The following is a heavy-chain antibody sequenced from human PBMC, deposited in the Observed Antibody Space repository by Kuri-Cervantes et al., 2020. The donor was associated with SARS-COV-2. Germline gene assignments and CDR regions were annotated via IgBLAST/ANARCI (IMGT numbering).Heavy chain of an antibody. Sequence: GESLKISCAPSGFTFSRYAMIWVRQAPGKGLEWVSVIYSGGSTYYADSVKGRFTISRDNSKNTLYLQMNGLRAEDTAVYYCARERGLRGWFDPWGQGTLVTVSS. CDR1: GFTFSRYA. CDR3: ARERGLRGWFDP. CDR2: IYSGGST. J-gene: IGHJ5*02. V-gene: IGHV3-53*01.